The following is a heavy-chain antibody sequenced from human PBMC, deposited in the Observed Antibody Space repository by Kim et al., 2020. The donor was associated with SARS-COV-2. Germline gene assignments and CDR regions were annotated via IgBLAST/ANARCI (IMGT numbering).Heavy chain of an antibody. CDR3: ARFYYGSGST. D-gene: IGHD3-10*01. CDR2: ST. J-gene: IGHJ5*02. V-gene: IGHV4-34*13. Sequence: STNYTPSLKRRVTISVDTSKHQFSLKLSSVTAADTAVYYCARFYYGSGSTWGQGTLVTVSS.